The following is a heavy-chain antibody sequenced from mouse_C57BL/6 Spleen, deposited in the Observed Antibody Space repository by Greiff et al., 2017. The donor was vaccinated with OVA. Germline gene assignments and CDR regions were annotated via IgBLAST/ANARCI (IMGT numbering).Heavy chain of an antibody. J-gene: IGHJ3*01. CDR3: AELGPAY. Sequence: EVQLQESGGGLVKPGGSLKLSCAASGFTFSDYGMHWVRQAPEKGLEWVAYISSGSSTIYYADTVKGRFTISRDNAKNTLFLQMTSLRSEDTAMYYCAELGPAYWGQGTLVTVSA. CDR2: ISSGSSTI. D-gene: IGHD4-1*01. CDR1: GFTFSDYG. V-gene: IGHV5-17*01.